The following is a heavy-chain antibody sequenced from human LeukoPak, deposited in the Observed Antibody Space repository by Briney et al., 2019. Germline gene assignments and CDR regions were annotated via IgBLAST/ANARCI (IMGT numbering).Heavy chain of an antibody. CDR1: GFTFSSYS. CDR2: ISSSSSYI. V-gene: IGHV3-21*01. Sequence: GGSLRLSCAASGFTFSSYSMNWVRQAPGKGLEWVSSISSSSSYIYYADSVKGRFTISRDNAKNSLYLQMNSLRAEDTAVYYCARDQDSDFVVVVAAYNWFDPWGQGTLVTVSS. D-gene: IGHD2-15*01. CDR3: ARDQDSDFVVVVAAYNWFDP. J-gene: IGHJ5*02.